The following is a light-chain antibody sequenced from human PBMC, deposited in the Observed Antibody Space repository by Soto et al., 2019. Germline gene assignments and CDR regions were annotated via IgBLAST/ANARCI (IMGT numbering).Light chain of an antibody. Sequence: DIQMTQSPSTLSASIGDRVTITCRASQNINNWIAWYQQKPVKAPKFLIYDASTLESGVPSRFRCSGFGTESSLTIGSLQSAEFLSYQCPHMRTFGQGTKVEMK. CDR2: DAS. J-gene: IGKJ1*01. CDR1: QNINNW. CDR3: PHMRT. V-gene: IGKV1-5*01.